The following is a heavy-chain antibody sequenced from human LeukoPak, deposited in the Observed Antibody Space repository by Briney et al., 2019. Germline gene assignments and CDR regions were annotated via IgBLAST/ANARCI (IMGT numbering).Heavy chain of an antibody. D-gene: IGHD3-16*01. V-gene: IGHV3-53*01. CDR3: ARDDYVWGVNYYYYYMDV. CDR1: GFTVSSNY. Sequence: PGGSLRLSCAASGFTVSSNYMSWVRQAPGKGLEWVSVIYSGGSTYYADSVKGRFTISRDNAKNSLYLQMNSLRAEDTAVYYCARDDYVWGVNYYYYYMDVWGKGTTVTVSS. J-gene: IGHJ6*03. CDR2: IYSGGST.